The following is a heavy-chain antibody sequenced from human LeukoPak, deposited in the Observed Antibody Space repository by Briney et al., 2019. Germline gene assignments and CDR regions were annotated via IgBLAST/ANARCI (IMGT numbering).Heavy chain of an antibody. CDR1: GGSISSYY. Sequence: SETLSLTCTASGGSISSYYWSWIRQPPGKGLEWIGYIYYSGSTNYNPSLKSRVTISVDTSKNQFSLKLSSVTAADTAVYYCARHGGDIVVVPAAPFDYWGQGTLVTVSS. CDR2: IYYSGST. V-gene: IGHV4-59*08. CDR3: ARHGGDIVVVPAAPFDY. J-gene: IGHJ4*02. D-gene: IGHD2-2*01.